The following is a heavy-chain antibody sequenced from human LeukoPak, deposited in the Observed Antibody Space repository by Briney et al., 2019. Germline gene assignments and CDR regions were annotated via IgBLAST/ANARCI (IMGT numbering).Heavy chain of an antibody. CDR2: INPSGGST. CDR3: ARSGYSYGLISYYYMDV. J-gene: IGHJ6*03. D-gene: IGHD5-18*01. CDR1: GYTFTSYY. V-gene: IGHV1-46*01. Sequence: ASVKVSSKASGYTFTSYYMHWVRQAPGQGLEWMGIINPSGGSTSYAQKFQGRVTMTRDMSTSTVYMELSSLRSEDTAVYYCARSGYSYGLISYYYMDVWGKGTTVTISS.